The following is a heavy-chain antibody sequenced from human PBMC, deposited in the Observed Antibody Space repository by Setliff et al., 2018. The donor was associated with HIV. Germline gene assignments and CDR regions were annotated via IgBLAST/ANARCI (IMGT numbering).Heavy chain of an antibody. Sequence: KPSETLSLTCAVSGGSISSNWWSWVRQSPGKGLEWIGEIYHSGSTHYNPSLQSRATISVDKSKSQFSLKLNSVTAADTAVYYCGGNGYYSIDYWGQGTLVTVSS. CDR3: GGNGYYSIDY. D-gene: IGHD3-22*01. CDR1: GGSISSNW. V-gene: IGHV4-4*02. J-gene: IGHJ4*02. CDR2: IYHSGST.